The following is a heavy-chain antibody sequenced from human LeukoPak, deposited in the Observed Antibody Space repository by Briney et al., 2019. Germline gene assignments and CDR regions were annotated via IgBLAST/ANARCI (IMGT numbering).Heavy chain of an antibody. CDR1: GYTFTTYD. Sequence: ASVKVSCKASGYTFTTYDINWVGQATGQGLEWMGWMNPNSGNTGYAQKFQGRVTMTSKTSTSTAYMELSSLRSEDTAVYYCARERSAGTRDDAFDIWGQGTMVIVSS. D-gene: IGHD6-19*01. V-gene: IGHV1-8*01. CDR3: ARERSAGTRDDAFDI. J-gene: IGHJ3*02. CDR2: MNPNSGNT.